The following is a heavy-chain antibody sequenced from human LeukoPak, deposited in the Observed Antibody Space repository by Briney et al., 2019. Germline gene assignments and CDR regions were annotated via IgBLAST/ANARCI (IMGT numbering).Heavy chain of an antibody. CDR1: GFTVSSNY. CDR2: ISGSGRNT. V-gene: IGHV3-23*01. D-gene: IGHD1-26*01. CDR3: AKIGSAANTDY. Sequence: GGSLRLSCAASGFTVSSNYMSWVRQAPGKGLEWVSSISGSGRNTYHADSVKGRFTISRDNFRNTLYLQMNSLRAEDAAVYYCAKIGSAANTDYWGQGTLVIVSS. J-gene: IGHJ4*02.